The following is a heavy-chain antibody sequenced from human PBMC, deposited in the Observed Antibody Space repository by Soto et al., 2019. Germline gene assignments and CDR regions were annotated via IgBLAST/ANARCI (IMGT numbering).Heavy chain of an antibody. CDR3: ARKASSRDYYDSSGYYSYYFDY. Sequence: GGSLRLSCAASGFTFSSYSMNWVRQAPGKGLEWVAVISYDGSNKYYADSVKGRFTISRDNSKNTLYLQMNSLRAEDTAVYYCARKASSRDYYDSSGYYSYYFDYWGQGTLVTVSS. V-gene: IGHV3-30*03. CDR1: GFTFSSYS. CDR2: ISYDGSNK. D-gene: IGHD3-22*01. J-gene: IGHJ4*02.